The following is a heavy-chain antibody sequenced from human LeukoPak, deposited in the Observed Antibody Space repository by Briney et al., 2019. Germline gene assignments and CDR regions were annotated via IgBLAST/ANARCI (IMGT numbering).Heavy chain of an antibody. CDR2: IKTKANNYAT. J-gene: IGHJ5*02. V-gene: IGHV3-73*01. D-gene: IGHD2-8*01. CDR3: IRNSNGLYWFDP. Sequence: GGSLRLSCAASGFAFSGSFIHWVRQASGKGLEWAGRIKTKANNYATAYAASVQGRFTISRDDSRTTVYLQMNSLKTEDTAVYYCIRNSNGLYWFDPWGQGTLVTVSS. CDR1: GFAFSGSF.